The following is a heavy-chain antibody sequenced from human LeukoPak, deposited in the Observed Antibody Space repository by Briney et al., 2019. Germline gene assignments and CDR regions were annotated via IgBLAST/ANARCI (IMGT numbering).Heavy chain of an antibody. D-gene: IGHD5-18*01. CDR2: ISGSGGST. J-gene: IGHJ4*02. Sequence: GGSLRLSCAASGFTFSSYAMSWVRQAPGKGLEWVSAISGSGGSTYHADSVKGRFTISRDNSKNTLYLQMNSLRAEDTGVYYCAKDPVWYSYGYDQNYFDYWGQGTLVTVSS. CDR1: GFTFSSYA. V-gene: IGHV3-23*01. CDR3: AKDPVWYSYGYDQNYFDY.